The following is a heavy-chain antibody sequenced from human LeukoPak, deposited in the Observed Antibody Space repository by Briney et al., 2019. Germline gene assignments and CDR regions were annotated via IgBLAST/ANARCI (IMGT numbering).Heavy chain of an antibody. CDR3: ARAQARVGTGTTVFVRYGMDV. CDR1: GYTFSSYD. CDR2: MNPNSGNT. Sequence: GASVKVSCKASGYTFSSYDINWVRQAAGQGLEWMGWMNPNSGNTGYAEKLEGRVSMTRNNPISTAYMELSGLRPEDTAVYYCARAQARVGTGTTVFVRYGMDVWGQGTTVTVSS. V-gene: IGHV1-8*01. D-gene: IGHD1-1*01. J-gene: IGHJ6*02.